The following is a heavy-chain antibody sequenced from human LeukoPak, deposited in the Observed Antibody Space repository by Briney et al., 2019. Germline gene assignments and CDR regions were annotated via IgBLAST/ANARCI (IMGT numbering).Heavy chain of an antibody. V-gene: IGHV1-8*01. J-gene: IGHJ5*02. D-gene: IGHD3-9*01. CDR3: ARGDYDILTGYYSP. Sequence: ASVKVSCKASGYTFTSYDINWVRQATGQGLEWMGWMNPNSGNTGYAQKFQGRVTMTRNTSISTAYMELSSLKSEDTAVYYCARGDYDILTGYYSPWGQGTLVTVSS. CDR2: MNPNSGNT. CDR1: GYTFTSYD.